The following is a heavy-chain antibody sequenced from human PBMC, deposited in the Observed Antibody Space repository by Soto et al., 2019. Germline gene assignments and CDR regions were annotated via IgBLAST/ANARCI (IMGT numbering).Heavy chain of an antibody. Sequence: PGGSLRLSCAASGFTFSGSAMHWVRQASGKGLEWVGRIRSKANSYATAYAASVKGRFTISRDDSKNTAYLQMNSLKTEDTAVYYYTSNLWFGERGTVDYWGQGTLVTVSS. D-gene: IGHD3-10*01. CDR1: GFTFSGSA. J-gene: IGHJ4*02. CDR2: IRSKANSYAT. CDR3: TSNLWFGERGTVDY. V-gene: IGHV3-73*01.